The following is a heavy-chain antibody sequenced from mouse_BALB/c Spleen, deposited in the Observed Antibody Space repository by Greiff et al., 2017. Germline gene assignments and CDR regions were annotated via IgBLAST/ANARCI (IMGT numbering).Heavy chain of an antibody. CDR3: ARVYYYGSSYGDYFDD. V-gene: IGHV5-9-4*01. CDR1: GFTFSSYA. CDR2: ISSGDSYT. Sequence: VQLQQSGGGLVKPGGSLKLSCAASGFTFSSYAMSWVRQSPEKRLEWVAEISSGDSYTYYPDTVTGRFTISRDNAKNTLYLEMSSLRSEDTAMYYCARVYYYGSSYGDYFDDWGQGTTLTVSS. J-gene: IGHJ2*01. D-gene: IGHD1-1*01.